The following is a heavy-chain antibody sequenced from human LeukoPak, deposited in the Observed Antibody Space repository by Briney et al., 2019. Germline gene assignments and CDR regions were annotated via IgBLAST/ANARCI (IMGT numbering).Heavy chain of an antibody. Sequence: SETLSLTCTVSGGSISTYYWSWIRQPPGKGLEWIGYIYYSGSTSYNPSLKSRITISVDTFKNQFSLKLSSVTAAVTAVYYCARNTGVVVGYFQHWGQGTLVTVSS. D-gene: IGHD2-15*01. CDR1: GGSISTYY. CDR3: ARNTGVVVGYFQH. CDR2: IYYSGST. V-gene: IGHV4-59*01. J-gene: IGHJ1*01.